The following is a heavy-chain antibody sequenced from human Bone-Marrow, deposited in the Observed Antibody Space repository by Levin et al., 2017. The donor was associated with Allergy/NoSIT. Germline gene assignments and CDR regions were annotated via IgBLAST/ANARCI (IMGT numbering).Heavy chain of an antibody. CDR1: GGSVSSGSYY. Sequence: ASETLSLTCTVSGGSVSSGSYYWGWIRQPPGKGLEWIAYIYHSGSTKYNPSLKSRVTISLDTSRNQFSLRLTSLTAADTAVYYCARGSYFGGLSFDCWGKGTLVTVSS. CDR3: ARGSYFGGLSFDC. V-gene: IGHV4-61*01. CDR2: IYHSGST. J-gene: IGHJ4*02. D-gene: IGHD4-23*01.